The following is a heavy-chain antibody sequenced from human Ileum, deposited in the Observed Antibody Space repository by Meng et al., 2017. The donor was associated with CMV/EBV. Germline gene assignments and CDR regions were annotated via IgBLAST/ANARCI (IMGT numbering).Heavy chain of an antibody. CDR2: ISYDGNNK. V-gene: IGHV3-30*04. Sequence: HWVRKAPGKGLEWVAVISYDGNNKYYADSVKGRFTISRDNSKNTLYLQMNSLRTEDTAVYFCARDGMPGYCTSTSCYLTAYYFDYWGQGTLVTVSS. J-gene: IGHJ4*02. D-gene: IGHD2-2*03. CDR3: ARDGMPGYCTSTSCYLTAYYFDY.